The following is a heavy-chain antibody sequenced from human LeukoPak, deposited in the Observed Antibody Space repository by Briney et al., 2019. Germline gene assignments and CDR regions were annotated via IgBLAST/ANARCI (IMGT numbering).Heavy chain of an antibody. V-gene: IGHV3-23*01. J-gene: IGHJ4*02. CDR3: AKDPSRGSWYFDY. CDR1: GITFSSYT. Sequence: QAGGSLRLSCAASGITFSSYTMSWVRQAPGKGLEWVSTISGSGGNTYYADSVKGRFTISRDNSKNTLYLQMNSLRAEDTAVYYYAKDPSRGSWYFDYWGQGTLVTVSS. CDR2: ISGSGGNT. D-gene: IGHD6-13*01.